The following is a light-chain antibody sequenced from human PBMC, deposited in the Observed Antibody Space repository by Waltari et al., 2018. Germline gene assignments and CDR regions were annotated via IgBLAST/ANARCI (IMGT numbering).Light chain of an antibody. V-gene: IGKV1-8*01. CDR1: QGISTY. CDR2: AAS. J-gene: IGKJ1*01. CDR3: QQYYSYPRT. Sequence: AIRITQSPSSLSASTGDRVTIPCRASQGISTYLAWHQQKPGKAPKLLIYAASTLQSGVPSRFSGSGSGTDFTLTISCLQSEDFATYYCQQYYSYPRTFGQGTKVEI.